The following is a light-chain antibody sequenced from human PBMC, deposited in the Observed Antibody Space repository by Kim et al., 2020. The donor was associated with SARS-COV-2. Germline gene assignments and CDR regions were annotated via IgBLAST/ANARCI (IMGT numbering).Light chain of an antibody. CDR3: QQSYSTPLT. CDR1: QSISSY. Sequence: DIQMTQSPSSLSASVGDRVTILCRASQSISSYLNWYQQKPGKAPKLLIYAASSLQSGVPSRFSGSGSGTDFTLTISSLQPEDFATYYGQQSYSTPLTVGGGTKVDIK. V-gene: IGKV1-39*01. CDR2: AAS. J-gene: IGKJ4*01.